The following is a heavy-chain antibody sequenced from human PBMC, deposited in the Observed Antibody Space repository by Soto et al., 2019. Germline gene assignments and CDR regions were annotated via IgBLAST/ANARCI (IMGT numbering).Heavy chain of an antibody. CDR3: AKDFSKQWLFYFDY. CDR2: ISYDGSNK. D-gene: IGHD6-19*01. J-gene: IGHJ4*02. CDR1: GFTFSSYG. V-gene: IGHV3-30*18. Sequence: GGSLRLSCAASGFTFSSYGMHWVRQAPGKGLEWVAVISYDGSNKYYADSVKGRFTISRDNSKNTLYLQMNSLRAEDTAVYYCAKDFSKQWLFYFDYWGQGTLVTVSS.